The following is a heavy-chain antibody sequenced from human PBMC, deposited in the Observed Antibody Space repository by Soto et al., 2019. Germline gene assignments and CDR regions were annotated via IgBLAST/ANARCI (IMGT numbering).Heavy chain of an antibody. D-gene: IGHD4-17*01. Sequence: EVQLVESGGGLAQPGGSLRLSCAASGFTFSSYSMNWVRQAPGKGLEWVSYISSSSSTIYYADSVKGRFTISRDNAKNSLYLQMNSLRDEDTAVYYCATLGGALSTVPTFDYWGQGTLVTVSS. CDR2: ISSSSSTI. CDR3: ATLGGALSTVPTFDY. CDR1: GFTFSSYS. J-gene: IGHJ4*02. V-gene: IGHV3-48*02.